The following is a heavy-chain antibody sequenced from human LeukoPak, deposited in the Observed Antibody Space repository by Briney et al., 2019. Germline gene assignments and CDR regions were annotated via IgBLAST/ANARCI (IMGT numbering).Heavy chain of an antibody. V-gene: IGHV4-59*12. D-gene: IGHD3-3*01. J-gene: IGHJ6*02. CDR2: ISYRGKA. CDR1: GGSISNFY. CDR3: ARDKATDIWSGSSGSTGSYLYYSGMDV. Sequence: PSETLSLTCTVSGGSISNFYWSWVRQSPGKGLEGIGYISYRGKAYYSPSFTSRVTISVDTSKNDFSLKVSSVTAADTALYYCARDKATDIWSGSSGSTGSYLYYSGMDVWGRGTPVTVS.